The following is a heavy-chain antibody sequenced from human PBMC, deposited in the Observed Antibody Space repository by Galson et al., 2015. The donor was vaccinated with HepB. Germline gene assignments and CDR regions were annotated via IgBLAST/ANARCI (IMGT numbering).Heavy chain of an antibody. D-gene: IGHD3-22*01. Sequence: SLRLSCAASGFTFGDYAMSWVRQAPGKGLEWVALISAGDGRNTNYADSVRGRFTISRDNSKNKVFLQMNSLRAEDTAVYYCAREGFSSGHAGIFDCWGQGTLVTVSS. V-gene: IGHV3-30*04. J-gene: IGHJ4*02. CDR3: AREGFSSGHAGIFDC. CDR1: GFTFGDYA. CDR2: ISAGDGRNT.